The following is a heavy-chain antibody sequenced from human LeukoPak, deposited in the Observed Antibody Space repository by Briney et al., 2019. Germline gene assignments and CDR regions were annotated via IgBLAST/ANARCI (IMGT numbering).Heavy chain of an antibody. CDR2: IYYSGST. Sequence: SETLSLTCTVSGGSISSYYWSWIRQPPGKGLEWIGNIYYSGSTNYNPSLRSRVTISVDTSKNQCSLKLSSVTAADTAVYYCARHVAAVVDSGYYGMDVWGQGTTVAVSS. D-gene: IGHD6-13*01. CDR3: ARHVAAVVDSGYYGMDV. J-gene: IGHJ6*02. CDR1: GGSISSYY. V-gene: IGHV4-59*08.